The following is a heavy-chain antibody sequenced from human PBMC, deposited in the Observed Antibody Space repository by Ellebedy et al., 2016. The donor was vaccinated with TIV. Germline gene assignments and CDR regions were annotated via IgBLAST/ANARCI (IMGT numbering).Heavy chain of an antibody. CDR3: TGVYCSSGTCYVDD. CDR1: GFTFSRNG. Sequence: GGSLRLSXEASGFTFSRNGMHWVRQAPGKGLEWVAVIWNDGSNKYYEESVRGRFTVSKDNSKNTVYLHLHTLRAADTAMYYCTGVYCSSGTCYVDDWGQGTLVTVSS. V-gene: IGHV3-33*03. D-gene: IGHD2-15*01. J-gene: IGHJ4*02. CDR2: IWNDGSNK.